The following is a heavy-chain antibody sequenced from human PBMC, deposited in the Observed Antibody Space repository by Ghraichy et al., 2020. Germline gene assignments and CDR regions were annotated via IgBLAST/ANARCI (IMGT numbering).Heavy chain of an antibody. Sequence: GGSLRLSCAASGFTFSSYAMSWVRQAPGKGLEWVSAISGSGGSTYYADSVKGRFTISRDNSKNTLFPQMNSLRAEDTAVYYCAKDYNLRWPRVYFDSWGQGTLVTVSS. D-gene: IGHD4-23*01. CDR2: ISGSGGST. J-gene: IGHJ4*02. CDR3: AKDYNLRWPRVYFDS. CDR1: GFTFSSYA. V-gene: IGHV3-23*01.